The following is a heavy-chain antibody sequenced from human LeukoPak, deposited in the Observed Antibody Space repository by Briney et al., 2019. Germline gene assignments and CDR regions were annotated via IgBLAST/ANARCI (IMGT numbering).Heavy chain of an antibody. CDR1: GFTFSSYA. CDR2: ISYDGSNK. CDR3: ARDSIAAAGTSFDY. Sequence: GGSLRLSCSASGFTFSSYAMHWVRQAPGKGLEWVAVISYDGSNKYYADSVKGRFTISRDNSKNTLYLQMNSLRAEDTAVYYCARDSIAAAGTSFDYWGQGTLVTVSS. J-gene: IGHJ4*02. D-gene: IGHD6-13*01. V-gene: IGHV3-30*04.